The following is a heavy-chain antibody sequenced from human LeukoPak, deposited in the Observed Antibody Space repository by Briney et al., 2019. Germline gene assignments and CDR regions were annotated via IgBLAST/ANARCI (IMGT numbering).Heavy chain of an antibody. CDR1: GFTFSSYS. D-gene: IGHD2-2*01. CDR2: ISSSSSYI. J-gene: IGHJ4*02. V-gene: IGHV3-21*01. CDR3: ARQFVGYCSSTSCYENDY. Sequence: GGSLRLSCASSGFTFSSYSMNWVRQAPGKGLEWVSSISSSSSYIYYADSVKGRFTISRDNAKNSLYLQMNSLRAEDTAVYYCARQFVGYCSSTSCYENDYWGQGTLVTVSS.